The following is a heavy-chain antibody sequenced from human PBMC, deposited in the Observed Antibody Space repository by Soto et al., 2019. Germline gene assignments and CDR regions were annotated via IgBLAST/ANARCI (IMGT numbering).Heavy chain of an antibody. CDR2: ISAYNGDT. D-gene: IGHD3-9*01. CDR3: ARDRDILTGHNVPILAY. Sequence: GASVKVSCKASGYTFNTYGITWVRQAPGQGPEWMGWISAYNGDTNYAQKFQGRVTMTTDTSTSTAYMELRSLRSDDTAVYYCARDRDILTGHNVPILAYWGQGTLVTVSS. CDR1: GYTFNTYG. V-gene: IGHV1-18*01. J-gene: IGHJ4*02.